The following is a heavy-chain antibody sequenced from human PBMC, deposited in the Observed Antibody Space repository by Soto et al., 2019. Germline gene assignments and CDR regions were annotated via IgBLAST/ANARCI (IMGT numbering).Heavy chain of an antibody. CDR2: MYNTGST. J-gene: IGHJ4*02. Sequence: ETLSLTCTVSGGSISGYYWSWIRQPPGKGLEWIGYMYNTGSTVYNPSFKSRVTISVDTSKNQFSLKLSSVTAADTAVYYCARVPDYWGQGILVTVSS. D-gene: IGHD2-2*01. CDR1: GGSISGYY. CDR3: ARVPDY. V-gene: IGHV4-59*12.